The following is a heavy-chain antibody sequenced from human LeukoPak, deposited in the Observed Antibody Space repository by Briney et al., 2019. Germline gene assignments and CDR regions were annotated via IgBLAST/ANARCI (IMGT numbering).Heavy chain of an antibody. Sequence: SETLSLTCGVSGGSISNGNWWSWVLQTPGKGLEWIGEIHRSGSTNCNPSLKSRVTISVDKSKNQFSLMLTSVTAADTAVHYCARNGYYSADYWGQGTLVTVSS. D-gene: IGHD4-17*01. CDR1: GGSISNGNW. J-gene: IGHJ4*02. CDR3: ARNGYYSADY. V-gene: IGHV4-4*02. CDR2: IHRSGST.